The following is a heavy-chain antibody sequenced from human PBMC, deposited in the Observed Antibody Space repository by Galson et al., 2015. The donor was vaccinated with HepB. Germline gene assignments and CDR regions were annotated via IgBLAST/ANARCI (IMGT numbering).Heavy chain of an antibody. Sequence: SLRLSCAASGFTFSSYGMHWVRRAPGKGLEWVAVISYDGSNKYYADSVRGRFTISRDNSKNALYMQMNSLRVEDTAVYYCAKSRYCSSASCSYFYYYGMDVWGQGTLVTVSS. CDR3: AKSRYCSSASCSYFYYYGMDV. V-gene: IGHV3-30*18. CDR1: GFTFSSYG. D-gene: IGHD2-2*01. CDR2: ISYDGSNK. J-gene: IGHJ6*02.